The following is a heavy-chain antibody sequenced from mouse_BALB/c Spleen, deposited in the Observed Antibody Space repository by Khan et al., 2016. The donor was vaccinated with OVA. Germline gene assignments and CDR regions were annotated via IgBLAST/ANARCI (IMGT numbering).Heavy chain of an antibody. CDR2: INPYIGAT. J-gene: IGHJ2*01. Sequence: EVQLKESGPELVKPGTSVKMSCSPSGYRFTGYFIHWVKQKPGQGLEWIGYINPYIGATKCNEKFKGKATLTSDKSSNTAYMELSSLTSEDSAVYYCSRGNWQSYYFDYWGQGTTLTVSS. V-gene: IGHV1S136*01. D-gene: IGHD4-1*01. CDR1: GYRFTGYF. CDR3: SRGNWQSYYFDY.